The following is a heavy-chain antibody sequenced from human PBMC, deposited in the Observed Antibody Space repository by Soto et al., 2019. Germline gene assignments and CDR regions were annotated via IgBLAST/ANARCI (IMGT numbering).Heavy chain of an antibody. D-gene: IGHD5-18*01. J-gene: IGHJ4*02. V-gene: IGHV4-34*01. Sequence: SETLSLTCAVYGGSFSGYYWSWIRQPPGKGLEWIGEINHSGSTNYNPSLKSRVTISVDTSKNQFSLKLSSVTAADTAVYYCAGRGVDTAMATYYFDYWGQGTLVTAPQ. CDR1: GGSFSGYY. CDR2: INHSGST. CDR3: AGRGVDTAMATYYFDY.